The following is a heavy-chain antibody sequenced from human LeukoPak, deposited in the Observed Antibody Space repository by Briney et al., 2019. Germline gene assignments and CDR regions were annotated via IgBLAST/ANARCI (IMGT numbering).Heavy chain of an antibody. CDR1: GFTFSIYA. V-gene: IGHV3-23*01. D-gene: IGHD6-13*01. CDR2: ISGSGGST. J-gene: IGHJ4*02. CDR3: AKDDSKFRIAAAGIY. Sequence: GRSLRLSCAASGFTFSIYAMSWVRQAPGEGLEWVSAISGSGGSTYYADSVKGRFTISRDNSKNTLYLQINSLRAEDTAVYYCAKDDSKFRIAAAGIYWGQGTLVTVSS.